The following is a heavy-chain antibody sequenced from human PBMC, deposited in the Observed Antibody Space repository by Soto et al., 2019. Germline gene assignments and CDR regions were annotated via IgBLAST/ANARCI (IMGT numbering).Heavy chain of an antibody. J-gene: IGHJ5*02. CDR3: ATEAASGRKGLDH. CDR1: GYTFTSYG. Sequence: QVQLVQSGAEVKKPGASVKVSCKASGYTFTSYGISWVRQAPGQGLEWMGWVNAYNGNTNYAQKFQGRVPMTTDTSTNTVYTGPGSSGAADTSVYYVATEAASGRKGLDHWGQGTLVTVSS. V-gene: IGHV1-18*01. D-gene: IGHD2-15*01. CDR2: VNAYNGNT.